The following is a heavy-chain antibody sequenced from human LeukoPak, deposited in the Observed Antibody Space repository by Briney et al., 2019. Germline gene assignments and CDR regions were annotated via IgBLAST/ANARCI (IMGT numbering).Heavy chain of an antibody. V-gene: IGHV1-69*13. CDR2: IIPIFGTA. J-gene: IGHJ5*02. CDR3: AISGYSYGYWRNWFDP. CDR1: GGTFSSYA. D-gene: IGHD5-18*01. Sequence: ASVKVSCKASGGTFSSYAISWVRQAPGQGLEWMGGIIPIFGTANYAQKFQGRVTITADESTSTAYMELSSLRSEDTAVYYCAISGYSYGYWRNWFDPWGQGTLVTVSS.